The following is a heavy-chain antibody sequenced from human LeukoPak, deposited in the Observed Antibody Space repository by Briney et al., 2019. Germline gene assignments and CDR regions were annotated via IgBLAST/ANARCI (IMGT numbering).Heavy chain of an antibody. CDR1: GGSISSYY. V-gene: IGHV4-59*13. J-gene: IGHJ3*02. CDR2: IYYSGST. Sequence: SETLSLTCTVSGGSISSYYWSWIRQPPGKGVEWIGYIYYSGSTNYNPSLKSRVTISVDTSKNQFSLKLSSVTAADTAVYYCARVLGATSGDAFDIWGQGTMVTVSS. CDR3: ARVLGATSGDAFDI. D-gene: IGHD1-26*01.